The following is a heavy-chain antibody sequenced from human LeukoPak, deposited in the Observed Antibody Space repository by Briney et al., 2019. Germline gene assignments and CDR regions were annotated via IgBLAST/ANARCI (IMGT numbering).Heavy chain of an antibody. J-gene: IGHJ4*02. CDR2: IFYTGST. CDR1: GGSISGYY. D-gene: IGHD1-26*01. Sequence: PSETLSLTCTVSGGSISGYYWSWIRQPPGKGLEWIGFIFYTGSTNYNPSLKSRVTISVDTSKNQFSLKLSSVTAADTAVYYCARGGASSLPFDSWGQGTLVTVSS. CDR3: ARGGASSLPFDS. V-gene: IGHV4-59*01.